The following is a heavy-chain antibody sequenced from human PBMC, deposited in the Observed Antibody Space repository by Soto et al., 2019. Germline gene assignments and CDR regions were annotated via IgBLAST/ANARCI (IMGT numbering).Heavy chain of an antibody. D-gene: IGHD4-17*01. Sequence: SGPTLVNPTQALTLTCSLSGFSLSTTGRGVGWVRQPPGKALEWLAVIYWNDDKRFSPSLKSRLTVTKDTSKNQVVLTMTNMDPVDTATYYCAHRGYGDYPRDNWFDPWGQGTLVTVSS. J-gene: IGHJ5*02. V-gene: IGHV2-5*01. CDR3: AHRGYGDYPRDNWFDP. CDR2: IYWNDDK. CDR1: GFSLSTTGRG.